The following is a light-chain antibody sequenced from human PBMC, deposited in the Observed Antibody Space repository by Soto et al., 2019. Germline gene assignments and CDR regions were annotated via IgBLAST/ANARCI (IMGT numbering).Light chain of an antibody. V-gene: IGKV1-5*03. CDR2: KAS. Sequence: DIQMTQSPSTLSGSVGDRVTITCRASQTISSWLAWYQQKPGKAPKLLIYKASTLKSGVPSMFSGSGSGTEFTLTISSLQPDEFATYYCQHYNSYSQAFGQGTKVELK. CDR1: QTISSW. J-gene: IGKJ1*01. CDR3: QHYNSYSQA.